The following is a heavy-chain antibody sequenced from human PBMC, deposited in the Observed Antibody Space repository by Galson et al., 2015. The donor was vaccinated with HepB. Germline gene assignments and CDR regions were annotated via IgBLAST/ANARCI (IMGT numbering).Heavy chain of an antibody. CDR3: ARDPRREQWLVRDDAFDI. CDR2: IIPILGIA. V-gene: IGHV1-69*04. Sequence: SVKVSCKASGGTFSSYAISWVRQAPGQGLEWMGRIIPILGIASYAQKFQGRVTITADKSTSTAYMELSSLRSEDTAVYYCARDPRREQWLVRDDAFDIWGQGTMVTVSS. D-gene: IGHD6-19*01. J-gene: IGHJ3*02. CDR1: GGTFSSYA.